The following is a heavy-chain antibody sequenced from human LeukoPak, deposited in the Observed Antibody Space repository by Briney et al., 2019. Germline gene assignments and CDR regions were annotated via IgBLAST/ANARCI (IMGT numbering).Heavy chain of an antibody. Sequence: TGGSLRLSCAASGFTFSGYWMSWVRQAPGKGLEWVANIKQDGSEKYYVDSVQGRFTISRDNAKNSLYLQMNSLRAEDTGVYYCARDHASRGYFDWWGQGTLVTVSS. V-gene: IGHV3-7*01. CDR1: GFTFSGYW. CDR2: IKQDGSEK. CDR3: ARDHASRGYFDW. J-gene: IGHJ4*02. D-gene: IGHD2-15*01.